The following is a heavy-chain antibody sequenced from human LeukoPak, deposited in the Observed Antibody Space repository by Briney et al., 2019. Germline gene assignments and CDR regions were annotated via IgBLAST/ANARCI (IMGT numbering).Heavy chain of an antibody. CDR2: IYSGDTT. V-gene: IGHV3-66*01. J-gene: IGHJ4*02. CDR3: ASILRSSSGYYFDY. CDR1: GFPVSTNY. Sequence: GVSLRLSCAASGFPVSTNYMSWVRQAPGKGLQRDSVIYSGDTTFYADSVRGKFTISRDNSKNTLYLQMNSLRAEDTAVYYCASILRSSSGYYFDYWGQGTLVTVSS. D-gene: IGHD3-10*01.